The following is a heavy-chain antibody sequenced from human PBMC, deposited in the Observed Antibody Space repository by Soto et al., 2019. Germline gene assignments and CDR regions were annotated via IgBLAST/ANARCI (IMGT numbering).Heavy chain of an antibody. J-gene: IGHJ3*02. CDR1: GGTFSSYA. CDR3: ARTRYCSGGSCYSGDAFDI. Sequence: QVQLVQSGAEVKKPGSSVKVSCKASGGTFSSYAISWVRQAPGQGLEWMGGIIPIFGTANYAQKFQGRVTSTADESTSKAYMELSSLRSEDTAVYYCARTRYCSGGSCYSGDAFDIWGQGTMVTVSS. V-gene: IGHV1-69*12. CDR2: IIPIFGTA. D-gene: IGHD2-15*01.